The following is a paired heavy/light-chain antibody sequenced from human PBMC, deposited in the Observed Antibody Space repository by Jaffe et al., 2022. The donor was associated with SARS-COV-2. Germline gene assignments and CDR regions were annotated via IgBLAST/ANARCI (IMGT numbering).Heavy chain of an antibody. CDR1: GLTFGTYG. CDR3: ATSHCSSFHCYVLREYFFDY. Sequence: EVHLVESGGGLVQPGGSLRLSCAASGLTFGTYGASWVRQAPGKGLEWVSAISGSGYNTYYADFAKGRFTISRDNSKNTLYLQMNSLRADDTAVYFCATSHCSSFHCYVLREYFFDYWGQGALVTVSS. J-gene: IGHJ4*02. CDR2: ISGSGYNT. D-gene: IGHD2-2*01. V-gene: IGHV3-23*04.
Light chain of an antibody. CDR3: QQCDNWPLT. V-gene: IGKV3-15*01. CDR1: QSVGSN. J-gene: IGKJ4*01. CDR2: DAS. Sequence: ERVMTQSPATLTVSPGERVTLSCRASQSVGSNLAWYQQKLGQAPRLLIYDASTRATGIPARFSGSGSGTDFTLTISSLQSEDFGIYYCQQCDNWPLTFGGGTKVEIK.